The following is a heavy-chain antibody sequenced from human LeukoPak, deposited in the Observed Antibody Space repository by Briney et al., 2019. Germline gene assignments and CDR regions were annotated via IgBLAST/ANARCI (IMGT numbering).Heavy chain of an antibody. CDR2: INHSGST. CDR3: ARGSSRGQPLRY. Sequence: PGGSLRLSCAASGFTFSNAWMSWVRQAPGKGLEWIGEINHSGSTNYNPFLKSRVTISVDTSKNQFSLKLSSVTAADTAVYYCARGSSRGQPLRYWGQGTLVTVSS. J-gene: IGHJ4*02. D-gene: IGHD3-10*01. V-gene: IGHV4-34*01. CDR1: GFTFSNAW.